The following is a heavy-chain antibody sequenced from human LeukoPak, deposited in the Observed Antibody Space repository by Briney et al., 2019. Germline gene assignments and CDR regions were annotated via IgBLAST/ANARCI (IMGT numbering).Heavy chain of an antibody. CDR1: GFTFSSYA. CDR3: TTGTYYDYVWGSADAFDV. Sequence: GGSLRLSCAASGFTFSSYAMHWVRQAPGKGLEWVAVISYDGSNKYYADSVKGRFTISRDNSKNTLYLQMNSLRAEDTAVYYCTTGTYYDYVWGSADAFDVWGQGTMVTVSS. D-gene: IGHD3-16*01. CDR2: ISYDGSNK. V-gene: IGHV3-30*14. J-gene: IGHJ3*01.